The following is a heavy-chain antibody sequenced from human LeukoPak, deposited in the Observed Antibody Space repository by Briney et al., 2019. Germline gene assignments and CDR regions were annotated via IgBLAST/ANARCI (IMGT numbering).Heavy chain of an antibody. Sequence: ASVKVSCKASGYTFTTYAMNWVRQAPGQGLEFMGWINTGTGNPTYAQGFTGRFVFSLDTSVSTAYLQISSLKAEDTAVYYCARRAYYDFWSGYWGEYYYYYMDVWGKGTTVTVSS. CDR2: INTGTGNP. CDR1: GYTFTTYA. J-gene: IGHJ6*03. V-gene: IGHV7-4-1*02. CDR3: ARRAYYDFWSGYWGEYYYYYMDV. D-gene: IGHD3-3*01.